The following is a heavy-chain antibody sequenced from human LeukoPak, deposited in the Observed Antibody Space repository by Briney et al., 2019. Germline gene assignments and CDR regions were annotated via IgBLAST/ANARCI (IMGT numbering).Heavy chain of an antibody. CDR1: GFTFSTFR. CDR2: INSDGGRT. CDR3: ASGRNGLFDY. Sequence: GGSLTVARPASGFTFSTFRMHWVRQAPGKGLVWLSQINSDGGRTRYADSVKGRLTISRDNAKNTVYLQMNSLRAEDTAMYYCASGRNGLFDYWGHGTLVTVSS. V-gene: IGHV3-74*01. D-gene: IGHD5-24*01. J-gene: IGHJ4*01.